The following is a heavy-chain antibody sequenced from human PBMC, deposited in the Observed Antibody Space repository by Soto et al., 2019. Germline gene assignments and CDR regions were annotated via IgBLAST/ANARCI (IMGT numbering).Heavy chain of an antibody. V-gene: IGHV3-74*01. CDR1: GFTFSPYW. Sequence: EVHLVESGGGLVQPGRSLRLSCVVSGFTFSPYWMHWVRQAPGKGLVWVARVNSDGTNTTYADSVKGRFTISRDNAKNTLYLQMNSLRADDTAIYYCVRDKGVPRRRFDSWGQGTLVTVSS. CDR2: VNSDGTNT. J-gene: IGHJ5*01. CDR3: VRDKGVPRRRFDS. D-gene: IGHD1-1*01.